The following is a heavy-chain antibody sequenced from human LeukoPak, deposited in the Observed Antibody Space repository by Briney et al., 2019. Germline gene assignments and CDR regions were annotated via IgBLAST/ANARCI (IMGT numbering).Heavy chain of an antibody. CDR1: EFTLRTYW. J-gene: IGHJ4*02. CDR3: AADSWQPENDY. D-gene: IGHD5-24*01. CDR2: ITGSGHTT. Sequence: PGGSLRLSCAASEFTLRTYWMHWVRHAPGKGLEWVSGITGSGHTTYYADSVKGRFTVSRDNSRNTLYVQMNSLKVEDTAVYYCAADSWQPENDYWGQGTLVTVSS. V-gene: IGHV3-23*01.